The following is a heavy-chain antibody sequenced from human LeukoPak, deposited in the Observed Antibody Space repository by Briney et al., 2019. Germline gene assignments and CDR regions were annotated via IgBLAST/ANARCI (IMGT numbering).Heavy chain of an antibody. CDR3: ARDNRGCSGGSCSHYYYYMDV. Sequence: SQTLSLTCAISGDSVSSNSAAWNWIRQSPSRGLEWLGRTYYRSKWYNDYAVSVKSRITINPDTSKNQFSLQLNSVTPEDTAVYYCARDNRGCSGGSCSHYYYYMDVWGKGTTVTISS. V-gene: IGHV6-1*01. CDR1: GDSVSSNSAA. D-gene: IGHD2-15*01. J-gene: IGHJ6*03. CDR2: TYYRSKWYN.